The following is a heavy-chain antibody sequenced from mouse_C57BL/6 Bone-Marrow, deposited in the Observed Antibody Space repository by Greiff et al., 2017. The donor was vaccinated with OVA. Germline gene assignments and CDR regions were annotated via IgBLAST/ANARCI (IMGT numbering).Heavy chain of an antibody. CDR1: GYTFTSYW. Sequence: QVQLQQPGAELVRPGTSVKLSCKASGYTFTSYWMHWVKQRPGQGLEWIGVIDPSDSYTNYNQKFKGKATLTVDTSSSTAYMQLSSLTSEDSAVYYCARKLRLRHYYAMDYWGQGTSVTVSS. J-gene: IGHJ4*01. V-gene: IGHV1-59*01. D-gene: IGHD3-2*02. CDR3: ARKLRLRHYYAMDY. CDR2: IDPSDSYT.